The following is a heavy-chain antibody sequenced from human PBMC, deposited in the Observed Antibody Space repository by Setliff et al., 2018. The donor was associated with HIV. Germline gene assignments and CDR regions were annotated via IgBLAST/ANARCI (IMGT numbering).Heavy chain of an antibody. V-gene: IGHV4-59*08. Sequence: SETLSLTCTVSGGSISNYYWSWIRQPPGKGLEWSGYIYYSGSTKYNPSLKSLVTISVDTSKNPFSRKKSSVTAADTAVYYCARGGREYGVNYYYYYMDVWCKGTTVTVSS. CDR1: GGSISNYY. D-gene: IGHD3-10*01. CDR3: ARGGREYGVNYYYYYMDV. CDR2: IYYSGST. J-gene: IGHJ6*03.